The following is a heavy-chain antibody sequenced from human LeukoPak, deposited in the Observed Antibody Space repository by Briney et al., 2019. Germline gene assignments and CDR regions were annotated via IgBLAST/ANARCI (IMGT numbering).Heavy chain of an antibody. D-gene: IGHD3-16*01. CDR3: AKRVRGSSEFDY. Sequence: PGRSLRLSCAASGFTFSSYGMHWVRQAPGKGLEWVAVLSYDGSNKYYADSVKGRFTISRDNSKNTLYLQMNSLRAEDTAVYYCAKRVRGSSEFDYWGQGTLVTVSS. CDR2: LSYDGSNK. V-gene: IGHV3-30*18. J-gene: IGHJ4*02. CDR1: GFTFSSYG.